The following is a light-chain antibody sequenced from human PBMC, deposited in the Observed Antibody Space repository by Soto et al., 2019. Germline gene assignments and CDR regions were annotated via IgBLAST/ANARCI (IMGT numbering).Light chain of an antibody. J-gene: IGLJ2*01. CDR1: SSNIENNY. CDR2: ETD. CDR3: GSWDSSLRVVL. V-gene: IGLV1-51*02. Sequence: QSVLTQPPSVSATPGQDVAISCSGSSSNIENNYVSWYQQLPGTAPKLLIFETDKRPSGIPDRFSGSKSRMSATLGITGLQTGDEADFYCGSWDSSLRVVLFGGGTKLTVL.